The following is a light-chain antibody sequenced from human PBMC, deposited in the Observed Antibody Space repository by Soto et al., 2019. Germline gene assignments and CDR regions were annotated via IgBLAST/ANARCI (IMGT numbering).Light chain of an antibody. V-gene: IGKV1-39*01. Sequence: DIQMTQSPSSVSASVGDSVTITCRAGQTVNNFLNWYQQKPGRAPKLLIYGSSHLQSGVPSRFSGSGSATEFTLTISRLQPEDFAIYFCQQSYTTPWTFGRGTKVEI. CDR3: QQSYTTPWT. CDR1: QTVNNF. J-gene: IGKJ1*01. CDR2: GSS.